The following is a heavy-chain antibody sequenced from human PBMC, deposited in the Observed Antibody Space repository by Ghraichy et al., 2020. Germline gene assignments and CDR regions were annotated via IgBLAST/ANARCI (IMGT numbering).Heavy chain of an antibody. V-gene: IGHV3-53*01. CDR2: IYSGGST. CDR1: GFTVSSNY. Sequence: LSLTCAASGFTVSSNYMSWVRQAPGKGLEWVSVIYSGGSTYYADSVKGRFTISRDNSKNTLYLQMNSLRAEDTAVYYCARDSSGMYYFDYWGQGTLVTVSS. CDR3: ARDSSGMYYFDY. J-gene: IGHJ4*02. D-gene: IGHD6-19*01.